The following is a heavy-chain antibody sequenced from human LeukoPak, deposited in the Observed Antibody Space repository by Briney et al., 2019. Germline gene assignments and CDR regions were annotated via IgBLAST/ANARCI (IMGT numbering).Heavy chain of an antibody. J-gene: IGHJ4*02. CDR1: GFTFSSYE. V-gene: IGHV3-48*03. D-gene: IGHD3-10*01. CDR2: ISSSGSTI. Sequence: GGSLRLSCAASGFTFSSYEMNWVRQTPGKGLEWVSYISSSGSTIYYADSVKGRFTISRDNAKSSLYLQINTLRAEDTAVYYCARVRTALLWFGYFDYWGLGTLVTVSS. CDR3: ARVRTALLWFGYFDY.